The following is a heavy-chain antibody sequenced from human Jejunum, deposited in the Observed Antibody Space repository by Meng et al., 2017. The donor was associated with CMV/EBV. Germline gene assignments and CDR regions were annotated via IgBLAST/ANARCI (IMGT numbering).Heavy chain of an antibody. D-gene: IGHD3-10*01. V-gene: IGHV4-34*01. CDR3: AVGYGSGSNNWFDP. J-gene: IGHJ5*02. CDR1: GGAFSGYY. CDR2: INHSGST. Sequence: QVPSQECGVGLLKPSETLALSCSGYGGAFSGYYWNWIRQPPGKGLEWIGEINHSGSTNYNPSLKSRVTISVDTSKNQFSLKLSSVTAADTAVYYCAVGYGSGSNNWFDPWGQGTLVTVSS.